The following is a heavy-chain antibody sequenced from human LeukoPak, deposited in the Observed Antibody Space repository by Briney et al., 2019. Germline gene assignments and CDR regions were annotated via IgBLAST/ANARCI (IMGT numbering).Heavy chain of an antibody. CDR2: ISYDGSNK. D-gene: IGHD6-19*01. J-gene: IGHJ4*02. V-gene: IGHV3-30*03. CDR1: GFTFSSYS. Sequence: GSLRLSCAASGFTFSSYSIHWVRQAPGKGLEWVAVISYDGSNKYYADSVKGRITISRDNSKNTLYLQMNSLRAEDTAVYYCARRSGIAVAGAFDYWGQGTLVTVSS. CDR3: ARRSGIAVAGAFDY.